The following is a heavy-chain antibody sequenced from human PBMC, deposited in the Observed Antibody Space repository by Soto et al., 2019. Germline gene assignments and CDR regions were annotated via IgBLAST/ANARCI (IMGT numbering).Heavy chain of an antibody. Sequence: SETLSLTCAVYGESFSAYYWNWIRQPPGKGLEWIGEINDGGSTNYNPSLKSRVTISVDTSKNQFSLKLSSVTAADTAVYYCARGEPAAQAGMDVWGQGTKVTVSS. CDR2: INDGGST. J-gene: IGHJ6*02. V-gene: IGHV4-34*01. CDR1: GESFSAYY. CDR3: ARGEPAAQAGMDV.